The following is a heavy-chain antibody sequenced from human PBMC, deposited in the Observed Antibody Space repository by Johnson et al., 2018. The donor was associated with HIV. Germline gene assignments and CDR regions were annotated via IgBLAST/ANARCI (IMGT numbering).Heavy chain of an antibody. J-gene: IGHJ3*02. CDR2: IRYDGSNK. CDR1: GFTFSSYG. D-gene: IGHD1-26*01. V-gene: IGHV3-30*02. CDR3: AKDGGSYGGAFDI. Sequence: QVQLVESGGGVVQPGTSLRLSCAASGFTFSSYGMHWVRQAPGKGLEWVTFIRYDGSNKYYADSVKGRFTISRDNSKNTLYLQMNSLRAEDTAVYYCAKDGGSYGGAFDIWGQGTMVTVSS.